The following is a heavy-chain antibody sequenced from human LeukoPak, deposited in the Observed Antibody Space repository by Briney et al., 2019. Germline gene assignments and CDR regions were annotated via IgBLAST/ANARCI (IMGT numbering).Heavy chain of an antibody. Sequence: GASVKVSCKASGYTFTNYYMHWVRQAPGQGLEWMGGIIPIFGTANYAQKFQGRVTLTRDMSTSTDYLELSSLRSEDTAVYYCASSGSPVSFYMDVWGKGTTVTISS. J-gene: IGHJ6*03. CDR2: IIPIFGTA. CDR3: ASSGSPVSFYMDV. V-gene: IGHV1-46*01. CDR1: GYTFTNYY. D-gene: IGHD1-26*01.